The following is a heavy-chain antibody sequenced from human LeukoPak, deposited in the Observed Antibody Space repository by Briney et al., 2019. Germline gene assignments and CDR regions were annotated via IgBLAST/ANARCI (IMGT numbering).Heavy chain of an antibody. CDR3: ARDVELGNAYYYYGMDV. Sequence: GGSLRLSCAASGFTFSSYAMHWVRQAPGKGLEWVAVISYDGSNKYYADSVKGRFTISRDNAKNSLYLQMNSLRAEDTAVYYCARDVELGNAYYYYGMDVWGQGTTVTVSS. D-gene: IGHD7-27*01. V-gene: IGHV3-30-3*01. J-gene: IGHJ6*02. CDR1: GFTFSSYA. CDR2: ISYDGSNK.